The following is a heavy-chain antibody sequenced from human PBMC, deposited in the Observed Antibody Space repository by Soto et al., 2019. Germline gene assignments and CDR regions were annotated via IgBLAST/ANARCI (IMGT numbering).Heavy chain of an antibody. CDR2: INNSGSV. D-gene: IGHD3-22*01. J-gene: IGHJ5*01. CDR1: GGSFSGHS. Sequence: QVQLQQWGAGLLKPSETLSLTFAVYGGSFSGHSWTWIRQPPGKGLEWIGDINNSGSVNYSPSLKSRVTISLDTSKNQFSLTLSAVTAADTAMFYCSTRAYDTNGYYRFGPGGQGTLVTVSS. V-gene: IGHV4-34*01. CDR3: STRAYDTNGYYRFGP.